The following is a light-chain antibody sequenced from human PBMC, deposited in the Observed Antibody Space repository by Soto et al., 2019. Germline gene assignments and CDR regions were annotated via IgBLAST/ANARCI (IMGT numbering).Light chain of an antibody. CDR1: QSISTW. V-gene: IGKV1-5*03. J-gene: IGKJ2*01. Sequence: DIQMTQSPSTLSASVGDRVTITCRASQSISTWLAWYQQKPGKAPKLLIYKAINLQSGVPSRFGGSGSGTEFSLTISSLHPDDFATYYCQRYNDFQYIFGQGTKLEMK. CDR2: KAI. CDR3: QRYNDFQYI.